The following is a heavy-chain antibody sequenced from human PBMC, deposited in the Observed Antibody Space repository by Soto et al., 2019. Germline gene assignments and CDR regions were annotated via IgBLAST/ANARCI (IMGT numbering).Heavy chain of an antibody. V-gene: IGHV5-51*01. CDR3: ARGYYDSSGPTYYYYGMDV. D-gene: IGHD3-22*01. J-gene: IGHJ6*02. Sequence: PVESLKISCKGSGYSFTSYWIGWVRQMPGKGLEWMGIIYPGDSDTRYSPSFQGQVTISADKSISTAYLQWSSLKASDTAMYYCARGYYDSSGPTYYYYGMDVWGQGTTVTVSS. CDR1: GYSFTSYW. CDR2: IYPGDSDT.